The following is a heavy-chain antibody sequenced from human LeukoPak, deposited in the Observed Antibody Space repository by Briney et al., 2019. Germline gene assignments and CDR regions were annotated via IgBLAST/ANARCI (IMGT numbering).Heavy chain of an antibody. V-gene: IGHV4-59*01. CDR2: IYYNGDT. Sequence: PSETLSLTCTVSGGSISNYYWGWIRQPPGKGLEWIGYIYYNGDTNYNPSLKSRVTISVDTSKNQFSLKLTSVTAADTAVYYCAKDPGAHYYGSGSYRRGSYFDYWGQGTLVTVSS. CDR1: GGSISNYY. J-gene: IGHJ4*02. CDR3: AKDPGAHYYGSGSYRRGSYFDY. D-gene: IGHD3-10*01.